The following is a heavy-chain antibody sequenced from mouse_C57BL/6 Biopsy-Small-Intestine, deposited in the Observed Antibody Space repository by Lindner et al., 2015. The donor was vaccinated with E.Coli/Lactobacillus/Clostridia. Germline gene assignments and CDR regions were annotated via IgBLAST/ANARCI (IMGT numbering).Heavy chain of an antibody. CDR2: INPSNGGT. CDR1: GYTFTNYW. CDR3: ARSGGNGGFTY. V-gene: IGHV1-53*01. J-gene: IGHJ3*01. Sequence: QESGTELVKPGASVKLSCKASGYTFTNYWMHWVKQRPGQGLEWIGNINPSNGGTKYNEKFKSKATLTVDKSSSTAYMQLSSLTSEDSAVYYCARSGGNGGFTYWGQGTLVTVSA.